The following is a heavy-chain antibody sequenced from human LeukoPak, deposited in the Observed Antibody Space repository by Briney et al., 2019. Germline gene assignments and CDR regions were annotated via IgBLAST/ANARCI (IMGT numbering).Heavy chain of an antibody. V-gene: IGHV3-30*02. CDR2: IQYDGSNK. CDR1: GFTFSNYG. D-gene: IGHD1-26*01. CDR3: AKLPLRGSPSDY. J-gene: IGHJ4*02. Sequence: GGSLRLPCAASGFTFSNYGIHWVRQAPGKGLEWVAFIQYDGSNKYYADSVKGRFTISRDNSKNTLYLQMNSLRAEDTAVYYCAKLPLRGSPSDYWGQGTLVTVSS.